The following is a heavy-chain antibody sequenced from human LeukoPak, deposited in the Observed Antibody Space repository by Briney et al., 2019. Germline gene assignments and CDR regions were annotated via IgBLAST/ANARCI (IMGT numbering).Heavy chain of an antibody. D-gene: IGHD6-13*01. Sequence: GGSLRLSCAASGCTFSSYAMSWVRQAPGKGLAWVSAISGSGGSTYYADSVKARFTISRDNSKNTLYLQMNSLRAEDTAVYYCAKDSRDRLAAAAIDYWGQGTLVTVSS. V-gene: IGHV3-23*01. J-gene: IGHJ4*02. CDR3: AKDSRDRLAAAAIDY. CDR2: ISGSGGST. CDR1: GCTFSSYA.